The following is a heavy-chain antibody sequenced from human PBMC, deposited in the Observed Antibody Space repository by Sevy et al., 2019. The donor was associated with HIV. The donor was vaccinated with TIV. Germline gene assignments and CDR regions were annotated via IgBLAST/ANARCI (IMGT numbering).Heavy chain of an antibody. J-gene: IGHJ4*02. D-gene: IGHD2-15*01. V-gene: IGHV4-30-2*01. Sequence: SETLSLTCAVSCGSLSSGAYSWSWIRQPPGKGLEWIGCLYHSGSTYYNPSLKSRVTISVDRSKNQFSLKLSSVTAADTAVYYCARVSGNSEWGYYFDSWGQGTLVTVSS. CDR1: CGSLSSGAYS. CDR3: ARVSGNSEWGYYFDS. CDR2: LYHSGST.